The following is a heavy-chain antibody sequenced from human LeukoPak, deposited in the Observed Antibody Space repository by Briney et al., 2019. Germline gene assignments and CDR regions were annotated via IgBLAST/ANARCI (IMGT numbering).Heavy chain of an antibody. D-gene: IGHD3-10*01. CDR1: EFTFITYS. J-gene: IGHJ3*02. CDR2: ISSSSSYI. V-gene: IGHV3-21*01. Sequence: PGGSLRLSCEASEFTFITYSMNWVRQAPGKGLEWVSSISSSSSYIYYADSVKGRFTISRDNAKNSLYLQMNSLRAEDTAVYYCATLYYYGSGSQRAFDIWGQGTMVTVSS. CDR3: ATLYYYGSGSQRAFDI.